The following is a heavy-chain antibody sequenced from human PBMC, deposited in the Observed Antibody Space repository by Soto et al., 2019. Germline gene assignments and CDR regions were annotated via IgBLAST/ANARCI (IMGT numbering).Heavy chain of an antibody. CDR3: ASSPTITKGLDY. CDR1: GGSISSYY. V-gene: IGHV4-59*08. Sequence: SETLSLTCTVSGGSISSYYGSWIRQPPGKGLEWIGNIYYSGSTNYNPSLKSRVTISVDTSKNQFSLKLSSVTAADTAVYYCASSPTITKGLDYWGQGTLVTVSS. CDR2: IYYSGST. D-gene: IGHD3-10*01. J-gene: IGHJ4*02.